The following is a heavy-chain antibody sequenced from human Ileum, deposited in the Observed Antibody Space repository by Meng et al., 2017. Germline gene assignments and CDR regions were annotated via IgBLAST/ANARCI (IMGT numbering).Heavy chain of an antibody. CDR2: AST. CDR3: ARDHWGSLDY. Sequence: QGQLKESGPGLVRPAETLSLICTVSGGSVSSDGFQWGWVRQPPGKGLEWIGYASTNYNPSLKSRVTISLDTSKNQFSLELSSVTAADTAVYYCARDHWGSLDYWGQGILVTVSS. V-gene: IGHV4-61*08. D-gene: IGHD7-27*01. CDR1: GGSVSSDGFQ. J-gene: IGHJ4*02.